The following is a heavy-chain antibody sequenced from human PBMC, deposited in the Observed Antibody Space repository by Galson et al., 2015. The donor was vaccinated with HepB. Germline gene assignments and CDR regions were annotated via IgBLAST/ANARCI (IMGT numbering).Heavy chain of an antibody. CDR1: GFAFSTYA. CDR3: ARHRVYGNSDNWFDP. Sequence: SLRLSCAASGFAFSTYAISWVRQAPGKGLEWVSVITGSSGTIYYADSVKGRFTISRDNSKNTAYLQMNSLRAEDTAIYYCARHRVYGNSDNWFDPWGQGTLVTVSS. J-gene: IGHJ5*02. CDR2: ITGSSGTI. D-gene: IGHD4-23*01. V-gene: IGHV3-23*01.